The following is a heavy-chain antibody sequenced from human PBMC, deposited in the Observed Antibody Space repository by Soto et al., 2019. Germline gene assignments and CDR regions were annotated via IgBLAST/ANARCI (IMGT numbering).Heavy chain of an antibody. D-gene: IGHD3-10*01. CDR2: IIPILGIQ. CDR3: ARDGYTGSYHQY. V-gene: IGHV1-69*08. J-gene: IGHJ4*02. CDR1: EGTFTNYS. Sequence: QVQLVQSGAEVKKPGSSGRVSCKAPEGTFTNYSISWVRQAPGQGLEWMGKIIPILGIQKHAQKFQGRITIIADKSTSTAYMDLTSLRSDDTAVYFCARDGYTGSYHQYWGQGTLVTVSS.